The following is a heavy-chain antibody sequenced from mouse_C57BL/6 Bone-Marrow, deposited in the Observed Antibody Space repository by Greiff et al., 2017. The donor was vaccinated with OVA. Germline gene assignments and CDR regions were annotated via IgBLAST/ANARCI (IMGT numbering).Heavy chain of an antibody. Sequence: QVQLKESGPGLVAPSQSLSITCTVSGFSLTSYAISWVRQPPGKGLEWLGVIWPGGGTNYTLALKSRLSISKDNSKRQFILKMNRLQTDDTARYNCTRTVYAMDYWGQGTAVTVSS. V-gene: IGHV2-9-1*01. CDR2: IWPGGGT. CDR1: GFSLTSYA. J-gene: IGHJ4*01. CDR3: TRTVYAMDY.